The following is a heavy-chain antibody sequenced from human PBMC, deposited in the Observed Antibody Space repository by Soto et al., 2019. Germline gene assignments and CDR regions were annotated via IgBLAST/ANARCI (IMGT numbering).Heavy chain of an antibody. Sequence: GGSLRLSCTASGFTFNDYTMNWVRQAPGKGLEWVSSITGSSRYIFYADSLKGRFTISRDNAKNSLYLQMSSLRAEDTAVYYCARDLGLYGDNYYFDCWGQGTLVTVSS. D-gene: IGHD4-17*01. CDR3: ARDLGLYGDNYYFDC. J-gene: IGHJ4*02. CDR2: ITGSSRYI. V-gene: IGHV3-21*01. CDR1: GFTFNDYT.